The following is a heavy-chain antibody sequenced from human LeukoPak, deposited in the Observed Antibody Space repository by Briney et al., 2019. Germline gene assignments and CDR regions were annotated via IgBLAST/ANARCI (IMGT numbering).Heavy chain of an antibody. V-gene: IGHV3-23*01. CDR1: GFTFSSYN. CDR3: AKQGRDWLRDYYYYMDV. Sequence: GGSLRLSCAASGFTFSSYNMNWVRQAPGKGLEWVSTISGRGGGSFFADSVKGRFTISRDNSKNTLYLQMNSLRAEDTAVYYCAKQGRDWLRDYYYYMDVWGKGTTVTISS. J-gene: IGHJ6*03. CDR2: ISGRGGGS. D-gene: IGHD3-9*01.